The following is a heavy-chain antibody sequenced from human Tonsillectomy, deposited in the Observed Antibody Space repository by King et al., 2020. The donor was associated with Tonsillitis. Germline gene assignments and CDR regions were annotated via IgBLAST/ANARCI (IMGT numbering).Heavy chain of an antibody. V-gene: IGHV3-43*02. J-gene: IGHJ1*01. Sequence: VELVESGGGVVQPGGSLRLSCAASGFTFDDYAMHWVRQTPGRGLEWVSLIGGDGGSTYSADSVKGRFTNSRDNSKNSLYLQLNSLRTEDTALYYCAKDYGDYSGFLQHWGQGSLVTVSS. CDR1: GFTFDDYA. D-gene: IGHD4-17*01. CDR3: AKDYGDYSGFLQH. CDR2: IGGDGGST.